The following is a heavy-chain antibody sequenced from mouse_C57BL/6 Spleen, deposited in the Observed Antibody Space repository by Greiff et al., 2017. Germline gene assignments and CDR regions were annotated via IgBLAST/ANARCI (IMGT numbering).Heavy chain of an antibody. CDR3: ARYICDYDEGYAMDY. Sequence: EVHLVESGGGLVQPGGSLSLSCAASGFTFTDYYMSWVRQPPGKALEWLGFIRNKANGYTTEYSAYVKGRFTISRDNSQSILYLQMNALRAEDSATYYCARYICDYDEGYAMDYWGQGTSVTVSS. CDR1: GFTFTDYY. CDR2: IRNKANGYTT. D-gene: IGHD2-4*01. J-gene: IGHJ4*01. V-gene: IGHV7-3*01.